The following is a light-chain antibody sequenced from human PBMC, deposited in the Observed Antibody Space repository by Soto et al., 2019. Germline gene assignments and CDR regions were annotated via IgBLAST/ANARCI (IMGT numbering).Light chain of an antibody. Sequence: QAVVTQPASVSGSPGQSITISCTGTSSDVGGYNYVSWYQQHPGKAPKLMIYEVSNRPSGISNRFSGSKSGNTASLTISGLQAEDEADYYCSSYTSSNFGVFGEGTKLTVL. CDR2: EVS. V-gene: IGLV2-14*03. CDR3: SSYTSSNFGV. CDR1: SSDVGGYNY. J-gene: IGLJ3*02.